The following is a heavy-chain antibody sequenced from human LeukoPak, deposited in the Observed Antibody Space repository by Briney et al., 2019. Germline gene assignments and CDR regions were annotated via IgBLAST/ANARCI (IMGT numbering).Heavy chain of an antibody. J-gene: IGHJ4*02. V-gene: IGHV3-23*01. CDR1: GFTFSGFV. Sequence: LPGGSLRLSCAASGFTFSGFVISWVRQAPGKGPQWVADISGSGGSTYYADSVKGRFSVSRDNSKNMVYLELNSLRAEDTAVYYCAKDGHSSGWSFDYWGQGTLVTVSS. CDR3: AKDGHSSGWSFDY. D-gene: IGHD6-19*01. CDR2: ISGSGGST.